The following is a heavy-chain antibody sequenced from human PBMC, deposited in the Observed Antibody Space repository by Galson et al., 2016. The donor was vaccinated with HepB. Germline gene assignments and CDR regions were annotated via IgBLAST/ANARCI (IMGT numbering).Heavy chain of an antibody. Sequence: SVKVSCKATGLTFSSYTINWVRQAPGQGLEWMGEIMPIVHTRNYAQNFQGRVKMTADESTTTAYMELSSLRSEDTAVYYCASGIFGAVINSLDYWGQGTLVTVSS. CDR1: GLTFSSYT. J-gene: IGHJ4*02. D-gene: IGHD3-3*01. CDR2: IMPIVHTR. V-gene: IGHV1-69*13. CDR3: ASGIFGAVINSLDY.